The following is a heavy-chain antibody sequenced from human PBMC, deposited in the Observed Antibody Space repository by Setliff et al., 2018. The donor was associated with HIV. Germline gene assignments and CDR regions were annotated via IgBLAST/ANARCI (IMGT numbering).Heavy chain of an antibody. CDR2: IHNTGST. J-gene: IGHJ4*01. CDR3: APGEGVASTYYHD. D-gene: IGHD3-3*01. Sequence: PSETLSLTCTVSDDSVSTFYWNWIRQPPGKGLEWIGFIHNTGSTVSNPSLKSRGTILMDLSRNQLSLHLASVTTADTAVYFCAPGEGVASTYYHDWGQGTQVTV. CDR1: DDSVSTFY. V-gene: IGHV4-59*02.